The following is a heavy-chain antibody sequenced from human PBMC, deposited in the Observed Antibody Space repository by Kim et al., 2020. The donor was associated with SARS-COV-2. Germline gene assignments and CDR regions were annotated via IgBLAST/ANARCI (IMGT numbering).Heavy chain of an antibody. J-gene: IGHJ6*02. CDR3: ARDDYGDSGWGYGMDV. CDR2: IYSGGST. V-gene: IGHV3-66*02. CDR1: GFTVSSNY. D-gene: IGHD4-17*01. Sequence: GGSLRLSCAASGFTVSSNYMSWVRQAPGKGLEWVSVIYSGGSTYYADSVKGRFTISRDNSKNTLYLQMNSLRAEDTAVYYCARDDYGDSGWGYGMDVWGQGTTVTVSS.